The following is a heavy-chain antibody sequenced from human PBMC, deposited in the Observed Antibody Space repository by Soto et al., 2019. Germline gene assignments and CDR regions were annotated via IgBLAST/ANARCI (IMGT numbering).Heavy chain of an antibody. J-gene: IGHJ6*02. D-gene: IGHD2-15*01. Sequence: QVQLVQSGAEVKKPGASVKVSCKASGYSFTTYGIAWVRQAPGQGLEWMGWISTYNGDTDYAQNLQGRVIMTTDTSTTTAYMELRSLRSHDTAVYYCAREGSRPYYYYGMDVWGQGTTVSVSS. CDR2: ISTYNGDT. CDR1: GYSFTTYG. CDR3: AREGSRPYYYYGMDV. V-gene: IGHV1-18*01.